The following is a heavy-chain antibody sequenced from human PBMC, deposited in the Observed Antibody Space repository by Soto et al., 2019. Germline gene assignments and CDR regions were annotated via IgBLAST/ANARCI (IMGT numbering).Heavy chain of an antibody. CDR2: ISSSSSYI. D-gene: IGHD5-12*01. V-gene: IGHV3-21*01. Sequence: GGSLRLSCAASGFTFSSYSMNWVRQAPGKGLEWVSSISSSSSYIYYADSVKGRFTISRDNAKNSLYLQMNSLRAEDTAVYYCARDRPHSGYDYDYWGQGTLVTVSS. CDR3: ARDRPHSGYDYDY. J-gene: IGHJ4*02. CDR1: GFTFSSYS.